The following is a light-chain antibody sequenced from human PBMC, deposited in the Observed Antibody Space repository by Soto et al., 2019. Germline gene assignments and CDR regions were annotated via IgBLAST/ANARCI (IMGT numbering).Light chain of an antibody. J-gene: IGKJ1*01. V-gene: IGKV1-5*01. CDR3: QQYDRFPWT. Sequence: DIQMTQSPSTLSASLGDIVTITCRASQSISGWLAWYQQQPGKGPKLLIYDASNLESGVPSRFSGSRSGTEFTLTISSLQPNDSATYYCQQYDRFPWTFGQGTQVEV. CDR2: DAS. CDR1: QSISGW.